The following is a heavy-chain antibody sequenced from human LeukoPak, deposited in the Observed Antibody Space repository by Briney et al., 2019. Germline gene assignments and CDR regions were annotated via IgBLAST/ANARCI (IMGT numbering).Heavy chain of an antibody. CDR2: IYWNDDK. CDR3: AYSTPRNVFCSSNTCRGWFDP. D-gene: IGHD2-2*01. J-gene: IGHJ5*02. V-gene: IGHV2-5*01. Sequence: SGPTLVEPTQTLTLTCTFSGFSLSTGGVGVGWIRQPPRKALEWLALIYWNDDKRYSPSLKSRLPITKDTSKNQVVLTMTNMDPVDTATYYCAYSTPRNVFCSSNTCRGWFDPWGQGPLVTVSS. CDR1: GFSLSTGGVG.